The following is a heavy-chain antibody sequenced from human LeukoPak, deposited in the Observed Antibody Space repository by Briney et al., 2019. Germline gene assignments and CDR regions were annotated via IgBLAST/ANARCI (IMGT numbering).Heavy chain of an antibody. CDR1: GGSISHSNYF. J-gene: IGHJ3*02. D-gene: IGHD1-26*01. Sequence: SETLSLTCSVSGGSISHSNYFWSWVRHPPGKGLEWIAYILYSGTAYYNPSLESRVTMSVDPSKNQFFLKMSSVTAADTAVYYCAREIKGATDTSDAFYIWGQGTMVTVSA. CDR3: AREIKGATDTSDAFYI. V-gene: IGHV4-30-4*08. CDR2: ILYSGTA.